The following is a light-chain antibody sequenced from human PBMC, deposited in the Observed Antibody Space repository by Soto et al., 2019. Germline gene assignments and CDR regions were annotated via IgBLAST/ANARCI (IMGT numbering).Light chain of an antibody. CDR2: GAS. J-gene: IGKJ1*01. CDR3: QQYDTFPRT. V-gene: IGKV3-20*01. Sequence: EIVLTQSPGTLSLSPGDRAALSCRASQSLSSKYLAWYQQKPGQAPRLLIYGASRRATDIPDRFSGSGSGTDFALTITRLEPADFAVYFCQQYDTFPRTFGQGTNVEIQ. CDR1: QSLSSKY.